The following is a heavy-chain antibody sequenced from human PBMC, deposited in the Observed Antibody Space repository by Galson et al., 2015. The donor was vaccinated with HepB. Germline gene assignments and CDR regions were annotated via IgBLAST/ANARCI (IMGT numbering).Heavy chain of an antibody. J-gene: IGHJ3*02. CDR1: GFTFSHYP. D-gene: IGHD1-26*01. CDR3: ARDQGHHLVGATDVFDI. Sequence: SLRLSCAASGFTFSHYPMHWVRQAPGKGLEWVAVISHDGRSIKNADSVKGRFTISRDNSKNTRYLQMNSLRPEDTAVYYCARDQGHHLVGATDVFDIWGQGTLVTVSS. V-gene: IGHV3-30*01. CDR2: ISHDGRSI.